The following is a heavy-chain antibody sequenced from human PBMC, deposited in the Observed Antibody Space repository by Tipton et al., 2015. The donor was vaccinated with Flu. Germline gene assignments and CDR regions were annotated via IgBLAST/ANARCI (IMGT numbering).Heavy chain of an antibody. CDR3: ARRDYSNYVSVPKNWFDS. CDR2: IHHTGTT. Sequence: TLSLTCAVYGGSFSGYYWGWIRQPPGKGLEWIGNIHHTGTTYYNPSLRSRVNIIRDRSKNQFSLNLSFVTAADTAVYYCARRDYSNYVSVPKNWFDSWGQGILVTVSS. V-gene: IGHV4-34*01. CDR1: GGSFSGYY. J-gene: IGHJ5*01. D-gene: IGHD4-11*01.